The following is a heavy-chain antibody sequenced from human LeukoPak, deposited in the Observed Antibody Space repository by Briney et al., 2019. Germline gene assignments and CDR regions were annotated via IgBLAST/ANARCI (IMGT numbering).Heavy chain of an antibody. CDR3: AKSYSSSWYGGFDY. D-gene: IGHD6-13*01. Sequence: GGSLRLSCAASGFTFSSYGMHWVRQAPGKGLEWVAVISYDGSNKYYADSVKGRFTISRDNSKNTLYLQMNSLRAEDTAVYYCAKSYSSSWYGGFDYWGQGTLVTVSS. V-gene: IGHV3-30*18. CDR2: ISYDGSNK. J-gene: IGHJ4*02. CDR1: GFTFSSYG.